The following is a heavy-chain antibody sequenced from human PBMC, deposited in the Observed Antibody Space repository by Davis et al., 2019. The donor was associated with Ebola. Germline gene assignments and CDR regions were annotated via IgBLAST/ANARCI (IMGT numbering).Heavy chain of an antibody. J-gene: IGHJ6*02. CDR1: GGSFSGYY. V-gene: IGHV4-34*01. CDR3: ARFTWCSSTSCYYYYGMDV. D-gene: IGHD2-2*01. CDR2: INHSGST. Sequence: PSETLSLTCAVYGGSFSGYYWSWIRQPPGKGLEWIGEINHSGSTNYNPSLKSRVTISVDTSKNQFSLKLSSVTAADTAVYYCARFTWCSSTSCYYYYGMDVWGQGTTVTVSS.